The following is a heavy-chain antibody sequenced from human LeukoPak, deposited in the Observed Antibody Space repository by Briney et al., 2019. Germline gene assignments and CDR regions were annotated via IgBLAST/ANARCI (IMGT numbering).Heavy chain of an antibody. J-gene: IGHJ4*02. Sequence: GASVKVSCKASGYTFTSYDINWARQATGQGLEWMGWMNPNSGNTGYAQKFQGRVTMTRNTSISTAYMELSSLRSEDTAVYYCARFGGYSYGYDYWGQGTLVTVSS. V-gene: IGHV1-8*01. CDR2: MNPNSGNT. D-gene: IGHD5-18*01. CDR1: GYTFTSYD. CDR3: ARFGGYSYGYDY.